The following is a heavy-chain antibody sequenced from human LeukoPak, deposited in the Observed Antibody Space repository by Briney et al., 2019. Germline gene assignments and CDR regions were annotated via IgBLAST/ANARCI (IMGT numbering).Heavy chain of an antibody. Sequence: PGRSLRLPCAASGFTFSSYDMHWVRQATGKGLEWVSAIGTAGDTYYPGSVKGRFTISRENAKNSLYLQMNSLRAGDTAVYYCARGRDFWSGYSAHYYGMDVWGQGTTVTVSS. CDR2: IGTAGDT. D-gene: IGHD3-3*01. CDR1: GFTFSSYD. V-gene: IGHV3-13*01. CDR3: ARGRDFWSGYSAHYYGMDV. J-gene: IGHJ6*02.